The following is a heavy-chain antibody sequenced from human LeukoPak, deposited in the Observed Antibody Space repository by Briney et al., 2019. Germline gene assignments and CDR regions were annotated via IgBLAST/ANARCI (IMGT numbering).Heavy chain of an antibody. J-gene: IGHJ4*02. Sequence: GGSLRLSCAASGFIFSSYWMHWVRQAPGKGLVWVSRINSDGSSTSYADSVKGRFTISRDNAKNTLYLQMNSLRAEDTAVYYCARVCHYDSSGSDYWGQGTLVTVSS. D-gene: IGHD3-22*01. CDR2: INSDGSST. CDR1: GFIFSSYW. V-gene: IGHV3-74*01. CDR3: ARVCHYDSSGSDY.